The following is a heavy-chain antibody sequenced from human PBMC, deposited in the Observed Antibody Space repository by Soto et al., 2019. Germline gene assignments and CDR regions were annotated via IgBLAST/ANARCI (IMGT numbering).Heavy chain of an antibody. D-gene: IGHD6-13*01. CDR1: CGSIRSSNC. V-gene: IGHV4-4*02. CDR3: ARDPRRKQQLTHTYYYGMDV. Sequence: SETLSLPYAVSCGSIRSSNCWSRVRQPPGKGLEWIGEIYHSGSTNYNPSLKSRVTISVDKSKNQFSLKLSSVTAADTAVYYCARDPRRKQQLTHTYYYGMDVWGQGTTVTVSS. CDR2: IYHSGST. J-gene: IGHJ6*02.